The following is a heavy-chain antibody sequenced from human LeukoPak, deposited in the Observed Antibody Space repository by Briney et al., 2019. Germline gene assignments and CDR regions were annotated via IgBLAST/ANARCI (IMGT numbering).Heavy chain of an antibody. Sequence: PSETLSLTCAVYGGSFSGYYWSWIRQPPGKGLEWIGEINHSGSTNYNPSLKSRVTISVDTSKNQFSLKLSSVTAADTAVYYCAREIVVELYNWFDPWGQGTLVTVSS. D-gene: IGHD3-22*01. J-gene: IGHJ5*02. CDR1: GGSFSGYY. CDR2: INHSGST. CDR3: AREIVVELYNWFDP. V-gene: IGHV4-34*01.